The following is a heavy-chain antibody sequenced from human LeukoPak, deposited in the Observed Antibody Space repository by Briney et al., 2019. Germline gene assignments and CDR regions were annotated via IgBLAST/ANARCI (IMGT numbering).Heavy chain of an antibody. D-gene: IGHD2-8*01. CDR3: AKDRCSNGVGCYYYYMDV. CDR2: IQYDGSNQ. CDR1: GFTFRSYG. V-gene: IGHV3-30*02. J-gene: IGHJ6*03. Sequence: PGGSLRLSCAATGFTFRSYGMHWVRQAPGKGLEWVSYIQYDGSNQQYADSVKGRFSISRGSSKNILHLQMNSLRAEDTAVYYCAKDRCSNGVGCYYYYMDVWGKGTTVTISS.